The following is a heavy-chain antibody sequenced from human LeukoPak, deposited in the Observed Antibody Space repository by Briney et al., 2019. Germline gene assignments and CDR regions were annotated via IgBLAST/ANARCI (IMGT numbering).Heavy chain of an antibody. J-gene: IGHJ4*02. Sequence: PGGSLRLSCAASGFTFSSYSMNWVRQAPGKGLEWVSSISSSSSYIYYADSVKGRFTISRDNAKNSLYLQMNSLRAEDTAVYYCARGRGIVGAIDYWGQGTLVTVSS. V-gene: IGHV3-21*01. CDR2: ISSSSSYI. CDR3: ARGRGIVGAIDY. CDR1: GFTFSSYS. D-gene: IGHD1-26*01.